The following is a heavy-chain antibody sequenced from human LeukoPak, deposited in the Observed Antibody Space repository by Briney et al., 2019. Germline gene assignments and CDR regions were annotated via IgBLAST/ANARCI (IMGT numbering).Heavy chain of an antibody. CDR1: GFTFSSYW. Sequence: GGSLRLSCAASGFTFSSYWMSWVRQAPGKGLEWVANIKEDGSEKYYVDSVKGRFTISRDYAKNSLYLQMHSLRAEDTAVYYCASSYYGSGSYYYFDYWGQGTLVTVSS. CDR3: ASSYYGSGSYYYFDY. CDR2: IKEDGSEK. D-gene: IGHD3-10*01. V-gene: IGHV3-7*01. J-gene: IGHJ4*02.